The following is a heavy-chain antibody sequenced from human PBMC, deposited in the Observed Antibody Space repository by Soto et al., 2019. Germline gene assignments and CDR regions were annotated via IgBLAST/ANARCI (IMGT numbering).Heavy chain of an antibody. J-gene: IGHJ6*03. CDR1: GGSISSGGYY. D-gene: IGHD3-22*01. Sequence: PSETLSLTCTVSGGSISSGGYYWSWIRQHPGKGLEWIGYIYYSGSTYYNPSLKSRVTISVDTSKNQFSLKLSSVTAADTAVYYCARDLVIPMTTYNNNYYYYYMVVWGTGTTVTVSS. V-gene: IGHV4-31*03. CDR3: ARDLVIPMTTYNNNYYYYYMVV. CDR2: IYYSGST.